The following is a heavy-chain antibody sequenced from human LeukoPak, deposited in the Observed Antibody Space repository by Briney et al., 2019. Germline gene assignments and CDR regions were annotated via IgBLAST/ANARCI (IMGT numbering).Heavy chain of an antibody. D-gene: IGHD1-7*01. CDR2: INDSGRI. J-gene: IGHJ6*03. CDR3: ARRWNYGRNYYIDV. CDR1: GGSFSNYY. Sequence: PSETLSLTCAVYGGSFSNYYWSWIRQPPGKGLERIGEINDSGRINYNPSLMSRVTVSVDTSKNQFSLRLTSVTATDTAVYYCARRWNYGRNYYIDVWGNGATVSVSS. V-gene: IGHV4-34*01.